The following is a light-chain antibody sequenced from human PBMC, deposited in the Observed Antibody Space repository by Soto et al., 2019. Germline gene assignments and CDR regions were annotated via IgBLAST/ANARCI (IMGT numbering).Light chain of an antibody. Sequence: QAASVSGSPGQSITISCTGTTSDIGAYNYVSWYQHNPGNAPKLMIYEVTVRPSGVSSRFSGSKSASTASLTITGLQSDDEADYYCSSYTSRGTLVFGGGTKVTVL. V-gene: IGLV2-14*01. CDR1: TSDIGAYNY. CDR2: EVT. J-gene: IGLJ3*02. CDR3: SSYTSRGTLV.